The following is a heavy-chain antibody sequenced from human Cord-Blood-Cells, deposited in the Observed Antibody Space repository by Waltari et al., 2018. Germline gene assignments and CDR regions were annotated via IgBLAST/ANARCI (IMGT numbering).Heavy chain of an antibody. V-gene: IGHV4-34*01. CDR2: INHSGST. Sequence: QVQLQQWGAGLLKPSETLSLTCAVYGGSFSGYYWSWIRQPPGKGLEWIGEINHSGSTNYTPALKSRVTISVDTSKNQFSLKLSSVTAADTAVYYCARATGGTFYYGMDVWGQGTTVTVSS. D-gene: IGHD2-8*02. J-gene: IGHJ6*02. CDR1: GGSFSGYY. CDR3: ARATGGTFYYGMDV.